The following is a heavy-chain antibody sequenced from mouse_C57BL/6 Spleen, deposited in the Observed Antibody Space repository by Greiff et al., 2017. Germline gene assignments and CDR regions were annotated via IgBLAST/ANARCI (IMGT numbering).Heavy chain of an antibody. Sequence: VQLQQSGAELVRPGASVTLSCKASGYTFTDYEMHWVKQTPVHGLEWIGAIDPETGGTAYNQKFKGKAILTADKSSSTAYMELRSLTSEDSAVYYCTRRGILNFDYWGQGTTLTVSS. CDR2: IDPETGGT. CDR3: TRRGILNFDY. D-gene: IGHD5-2*01. V-gene: IGHV1-15*01. J-gene: IGHJ2*01. CDR1: GYTFTDYE.